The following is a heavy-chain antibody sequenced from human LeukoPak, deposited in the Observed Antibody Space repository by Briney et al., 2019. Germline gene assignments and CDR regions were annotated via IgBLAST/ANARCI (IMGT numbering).Heavy chain of an antibody. CDR1: GYTFTSYA. CDR3: ARVYGSGSYDYYYGMDV. CDR2: INAGNGNT. V-gene: IGHV1-3*01. J-gene: IGHJ6*04. Sequence: GASVKVSCKASGYTFTSYAMHWVRQAPGQRLEWMGWINAGNGNTKYSQKFQGRGTITRDTSASTAYMELSSLRSEDTAVYYCARVYGSGSYDYYYGMDVWGKGTTVTVSS. D-gene: IGHD3-10*01.